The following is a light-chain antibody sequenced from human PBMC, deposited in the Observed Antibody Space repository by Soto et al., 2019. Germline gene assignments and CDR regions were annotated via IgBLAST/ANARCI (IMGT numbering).Light chain of an antibody. CDR3: QQRSNWPPEVT. J-gene: IGKJ3*01. Sequence: EIGLTQSQDTLPLSPGERATLSCRASQRFSSSLACSQQKPGQAPRLLLYDAPNRATGIPARFRGSGSGTDFTLTISSLEPEDFAVYYCQQRSNWPPEVTFGPGTKVDIK. CDR1: QRFSSS. V-gene: IGKV3-11*01. CDR2: DAP.